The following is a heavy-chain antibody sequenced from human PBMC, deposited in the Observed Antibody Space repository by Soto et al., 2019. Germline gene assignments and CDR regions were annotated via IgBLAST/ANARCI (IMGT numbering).Heavy chain of an antibody. Sequence: GGSVRLSCAASGFTFSSYGMHWVRQAPGKGLEWVAVIWYDGSNKYYADSVKGRFTISRDNSKNTLYLQMNSLRAEDTAVYYCARGYYDSSGYYYPAAFDIWGQGTMVTVSS. J-gene: IGHJ3*02. CDR2: IWYDGSNK. CDR3: ARGYYDSSGYYYPAAFDI. CDR1: GFTFSSYG. V-gene: IGHV3-33*01. D-gene: IGHD3-22*01.